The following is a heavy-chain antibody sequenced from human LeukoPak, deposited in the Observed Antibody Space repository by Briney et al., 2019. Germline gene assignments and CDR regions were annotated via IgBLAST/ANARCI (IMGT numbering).Heavy chain of an antibody. CDR1: GFTFSSSA. Sequence: GGSLRLSCAASGFTFSSSALHWVRQAPGKGLEWVAVISYDGSNKYHANSVKGRFTISRDNAKNSLYLQMNSLRAEDTAVYYCARDWLITMVREDAFDIWGQGTMVTVSS. D-gene: IGHD3-10*01. CDR2: ISYDGSNK. V-gene: IGHV3-30-3*01. J-gene: IGHJ3*02. CDR3: ARDWLITMVREDAFDI.